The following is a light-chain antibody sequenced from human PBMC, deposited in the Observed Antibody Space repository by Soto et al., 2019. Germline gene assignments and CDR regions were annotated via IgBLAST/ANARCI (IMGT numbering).Light chain of an antibody. Sequence: DIQMTQSPSSLSASVGDRVTITCRASQSISSYLNWYQQKPGKAPKLLIYAASSLQSGVPSRFSGSGSGTDFTLTISSLQPEEFATYYCQQRYSTSRTFGQGTKVEIK. CDR1: QSISSY. CDR3: QQRYSTSRT. J-gene: IGKJ1*01. V-gene: IGKV1-39*01. CDR2: AAS.